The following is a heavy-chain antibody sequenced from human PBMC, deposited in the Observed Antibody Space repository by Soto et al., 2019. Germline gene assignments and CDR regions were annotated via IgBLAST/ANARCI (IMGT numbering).Heavy chain of an antibody. CDR2: RKQDGSEK. V-gene: IGHV3-7*01. D-gene: IGHD3-10*01. CDR1: GFTFSSYW. CDR3: ARDKYYYXSGSYSPLYYYYYGMDV. Sequence: LRLSCAASGFTFSSYWMIWVRQAPGKGLEWVANRKQDGSEKYYVDSAKGRFTISRDNAKNSLYLQMNSLRAEDTAVYYCARDKYYYXSGSYSPLYYYYYGMDVWGRGTTVTVSS. J-gene: IGHJ6*02.